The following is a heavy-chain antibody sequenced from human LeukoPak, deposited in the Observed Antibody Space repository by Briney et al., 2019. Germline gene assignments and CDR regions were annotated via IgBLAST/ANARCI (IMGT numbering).Heavy chain of an antibody. CDR2: IRYDGNNK. V-gene: IGHV3-30*02. CDR1: GFTFSSYG. CDR3: AEIGATDFDY. J-gene: IGHJ4*02. D-gene: IGHD3-10*01. Sequence: GGSLRLSCAASGFTFSSYGMHWVRQAPGKGLEWVAFIRYDGNNKYYADSVKGRFTISRDNSKSTLYLQMNSLRAEDTAVYYCAEIGATDFDYWGQGTLVTVSS.